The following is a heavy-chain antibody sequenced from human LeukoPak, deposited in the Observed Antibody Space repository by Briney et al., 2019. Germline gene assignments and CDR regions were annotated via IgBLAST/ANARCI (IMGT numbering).Heavy chain of an antibody. Sequence: SGRSLRLSCAASGFTFSSYAMHWVRQAPGKGLEWVAVISYDGSNKYYADSVKGRFTISRDNSKNTLYPQMNSLRAEDTAVYYCEGVRGVRGFCFDYWGQGTLVTVSS. CDR2: ISYDGSNK. V-gene: IGHV3-30*04. CDR1: GFTFSSYA. CDR3: EGVRGVRGFCFDY. D-gene: IGHD3-10*01. J-gene: IGHJ4*02.